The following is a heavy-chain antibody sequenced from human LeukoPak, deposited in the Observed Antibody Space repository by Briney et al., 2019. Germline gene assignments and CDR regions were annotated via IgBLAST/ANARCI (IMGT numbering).Heavy chain of an antibody. CDR1: GFAFSSYT. CDR2: ITTGDGNT. Sequence: GGSPRLSCTASGFAFSSYTMTWVRQAPGKGLKWVSTITTGDGNTYYADSVKGRFTVSRDDSKNTLYLQMNSLRAEDTAVYYCAKDGGLWVSAHWGDSWGRGTLVTVSS. V-gene: IGHV3-23*01. D-gene: IGHD7-27*01. CDR3: AKDGGLWVSAHWGDS. J-gene: IGHJ4*02.